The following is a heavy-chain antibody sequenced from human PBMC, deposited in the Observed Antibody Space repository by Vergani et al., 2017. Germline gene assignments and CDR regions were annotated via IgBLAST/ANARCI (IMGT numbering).Heavy chain of an antibody. CDR2: INPNSGGT. V-gene: IGHV1-2*02. CDR3: ARVSCRSTSGYLGPFDY. J-gene: IGHJ4*02. Sequence: QVQLVQSGAEVKKPGASVKVSCKASGYTFTGYYMHWVRQAPGQGLEWMGWINPNSGGTNYAQKFQGRVTMTRDTSISTAYMELSRLRSDDTAVYYCARVSCRSTSGYLGPFDYWGQGTLVTVSS. D-gene: IGHD2-2*01. CDR1: GYTFTGYY.